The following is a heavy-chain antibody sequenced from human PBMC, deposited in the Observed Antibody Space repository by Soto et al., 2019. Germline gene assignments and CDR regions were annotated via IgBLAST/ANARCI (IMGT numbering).Heavy chain of an antibody. CDR3: ARHQGPAAGNYGMDV. J-gene: IGHJ6*02. D-gene: IGHD6-13*01. CDR2: ISSSSSYI. Sequence: RLSCAASGFTFSSYSMNWVRQAPGKGLEWVASISSSSSYIYYADSVKGRFTISRDKAKNSLFLQMSSLRAEDTALYYCARHQGPAAGNYGMDVWGRGTTVTV. V-gene: IGHV3-21*01. CDR1: GFTFSSYS.